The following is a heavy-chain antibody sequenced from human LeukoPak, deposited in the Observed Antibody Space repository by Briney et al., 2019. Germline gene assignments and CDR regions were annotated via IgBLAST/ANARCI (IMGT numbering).Heavy chain of an antibody. CDR1: GYSFTSYW. CDR2: IDPSDSYT. J-gene: IGHJ4*02. CDR3: ARHRGAISASHICGY. V-gene: IGHV5-10-1*01. D-gene: IGHD3-10*01. Sequence: GESLRISCKGSGYSFTSYWISWVRQMPGKGLEWMGRIDPSDSYTNYSPSFQGHVTISADKSISTAYLQWSSLKASDTAMYYCARHRGAISASHICGYWGQGTLVTVSS.